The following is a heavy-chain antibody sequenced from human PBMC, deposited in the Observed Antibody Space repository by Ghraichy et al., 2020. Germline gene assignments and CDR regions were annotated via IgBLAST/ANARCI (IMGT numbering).Heavy chain of an antibody. CDR3: ARASGRDTSGYLLDY. D-gene: IGHD3-22*01. CDR1: GFTFTYFE. V-gene: IGHV3-48*03. Sequence: GGSLRLSCAASGFTFTYFEMNWVRQTPGKGLEWIAYISGSGNTVAYADSVKGRFTISRDNAQNLLYLHMISLRVDDTAVYDCARASGRDTSGYLLDYWGQGTLVTASS. CDR2: ISGSGNTV. J-gene: IGHJ4*02.